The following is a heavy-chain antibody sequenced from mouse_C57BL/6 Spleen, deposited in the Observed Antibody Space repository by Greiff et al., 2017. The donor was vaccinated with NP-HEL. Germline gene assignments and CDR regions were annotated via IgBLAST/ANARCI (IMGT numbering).Heavy chain of an antibody. V-gene: IGHV1-64*01. J-gene: IGHJ1*03. CDR2: IHPNSGST. Sequence: VQLQQPGAELVKPGASVKLSCKASGYTFTSYWMHWVKQRPGQGLEWIGMIHPNSGSTNYNEKFKSKATLTVDKSSSTAYMQLSSLTSEDSAVYYCARGLGRGPWYFDVWGTGTTVTVSS. CDR3: ARGLGRGPWYFDV. D-gene: IGHD4-1*01. CDR1: GYTFTSYW.